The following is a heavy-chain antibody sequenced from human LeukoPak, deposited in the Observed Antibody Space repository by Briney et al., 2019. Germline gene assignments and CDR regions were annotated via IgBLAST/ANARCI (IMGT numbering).Heavy chain of an antibody. CDR3: ARDQEYYDSSGYPDY. CDR2: INPSGGST. Sequence: ASVKVSCKASGYTFTSYYMHWVRQAPGQGLEWMGIINPSGGSTSYAQKFQGRVTMTRGTSTSTVYMELSSLRSEDTAVYYCARDQEYYDSSGYPDYWGQGTLVTVSS. V-gene: IGHV1-46*01. D-gene: IGHD3-22*01. J-gene: IGHJ4*02. CDR1: GYTFTSYY.